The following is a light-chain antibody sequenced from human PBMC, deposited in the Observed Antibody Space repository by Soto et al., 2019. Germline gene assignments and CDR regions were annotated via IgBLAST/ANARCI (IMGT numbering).Light chain of an antibody. CDR1: QTVLYSSNNKNY. J-gene: IGKJ4*01. CDR2: RAS. Sequence: DIVMTHSPDSLAVSLGERATINCKSSQTVLYSSNNKNYLAWYQQKPGQPPKLLIYRASIRQSGVPDRFSGSGSGTDFTLTISSLQAEDVAVYYCQQYYSTPLTFGGGTKVELK. CDR3: QQYYSTPLT. V-gene: IGKV4-1*01.